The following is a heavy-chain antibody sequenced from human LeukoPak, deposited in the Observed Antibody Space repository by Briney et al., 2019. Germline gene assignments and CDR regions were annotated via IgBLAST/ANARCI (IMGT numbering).Heavy chain of an antibody. J-gene: IGHJ4*02. Sequence: PGRSLRLSCTASGFTFGDYAMSWVRQAPGKGLEWVGFIRSKAYGGTTEYAASVKGRFTISRDDSKSIAYLQMNSLKTEDTAVYYCTRDGYGYYDSSGMIDYWGQGTLVTVSS. CDR3: TRDGYGYYDSSGMIDY. CDR1: GFTFGDYA. V-gene: IGHV3-49*04. CDR2: IRSKAYGGTT. D-gene: IGHD3-22*01.